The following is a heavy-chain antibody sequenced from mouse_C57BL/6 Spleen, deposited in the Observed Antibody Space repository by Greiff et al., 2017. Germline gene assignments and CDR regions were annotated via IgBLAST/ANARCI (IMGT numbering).Heavy chain of an antibody. Sequence: EVKLMESGGGLVKPGGSLKLSCAASGFTFSDYGMHWVRQAPEKGLEWVAYISSGSSTIYYADTVKGRFTISRDNAKNTLFLQMTSLRSEDTAMYYCARRDYYSIYLDYWGQGTTLTVSS. CDR2: ISSGSSTI. CDR3: ARRDYYSIYLDY. J-gene: IGHJ2*01. V-gene: IGHV5-17*01. CDR1: GFTFSDYG. D-gene: IGHD2-5*01.